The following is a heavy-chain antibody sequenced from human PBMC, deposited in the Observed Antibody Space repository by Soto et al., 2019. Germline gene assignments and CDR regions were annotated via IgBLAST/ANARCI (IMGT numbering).Heavy chain of an antibody. V-gene: IGHV3-23*01. CDR1: GFIFENFG. Sequence: PGGSLRLSCAASGFIFENFGMSWVRQAPGKGLEWISSISGSGFKKYYADSVKARFTTASNNTNTAVYQGLNMLSAENAAVYHSTKNHGVEIVPYASVDWFDPWGQGTVVTVSS. CDR2: ISGSGFKK. CDR3: TKNHGVEIVPYASVDWFDP. J-gene: IGHJ5*02. D-gene: IGHD2-8*01.